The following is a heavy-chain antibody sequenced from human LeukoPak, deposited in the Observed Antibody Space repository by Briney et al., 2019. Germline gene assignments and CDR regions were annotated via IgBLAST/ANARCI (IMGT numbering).Heavy chain of an antibody. Sequence: SETLSLTCAVYGGSFSGYYWSWIRQPPGKGLEWIGSIYYSGSTYYNPSLKSRVTISVDTSKNQFSLKLSSVTAADTAVYYCARGRTDFTAWGQGTLVTVSS. V-gene: IGHV4-34*01. CDR1: GGSFSGYY. D-gene: IGHD1-1*01. CDR2: IYYSGST. J-gene: IGHJ4*02. CDR3: ARGRTDFTA.